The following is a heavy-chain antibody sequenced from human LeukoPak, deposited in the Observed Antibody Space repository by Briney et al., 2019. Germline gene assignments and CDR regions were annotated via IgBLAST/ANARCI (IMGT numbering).Heavy chain of an antibody. D-gene: IGHD4-11*01. CDR1: GGSFSGYY. V-gene: IGHV4-34*01. CDR2: INHSGST. CDR3: ARQGPLTTAVTSRTNPFDY. J-gene: IGHJ4*02. Sequence: PSETLSLTCAVYGGSFSGYYWSWIRQPPGKGLEWIGEINHSGSTNYNPSLKSRVTISVDTSKNQFSLKLNSVTAADTAVYYCARQGPLTTAVTSRTNPFDYWGQGTLVTVSS.